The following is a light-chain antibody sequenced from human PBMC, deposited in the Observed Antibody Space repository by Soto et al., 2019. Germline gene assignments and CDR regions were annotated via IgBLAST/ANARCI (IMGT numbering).Light chain of an antibody. CDR1: ESISNW. CDR3: QQYNNYPLT. Sequence: DIQMTQSPSTLSASVGDRVTITCRASESISNWLAWYQQAPGKAPKLLIYKASSLEFGVPSRFSGSGSGTEFSLTISSLQPDDFATYYCQQYNNYPLTFGGGTKVEIK. CDR2: KAS. V-gene: IGKV1-5*03. J-gene: IGKJ4*01.